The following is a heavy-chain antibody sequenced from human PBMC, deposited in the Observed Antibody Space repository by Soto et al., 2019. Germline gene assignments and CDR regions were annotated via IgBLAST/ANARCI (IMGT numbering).Heavy chain of an antibody. J-gene: IGHJ6*02. D-gene: IGHD2-21*01. CDR1: GFSFSDYS. Sequence: QVHLVESGGGVVQPGRSLRLSCVGSGFSFSDYSIHWVRQAPGKGLEWVAFISYDGDKKFFADSVKGRFNISRDNAKNTVSLHMSSLRPEDTAVFHCAVMAGLVVSDDFGLDVWGQGTTVTVS. CDR3: AVMAGLVVSDDFGLDV. CDR2: ISYDGDKK. V-gene: IGHV3-30-3*01.